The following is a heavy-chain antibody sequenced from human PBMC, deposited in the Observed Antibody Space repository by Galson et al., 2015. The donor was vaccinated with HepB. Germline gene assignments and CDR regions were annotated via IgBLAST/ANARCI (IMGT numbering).Heavy chain of an antibody. CDR1: GFSLSTSGMC. V-gene: IGHV2-70*11. D-gene: IGHD3-3*01. CDR2: IDWDDDK. J-gene: IGHJ6*03. CDR3: ARTRYDFGSGSDFYYYYYMDV. Sequence: PALVKPTQTLTLTCTFSGFSLSTSGMCVSWIRQPPGKALEWLARIDWDDDKYYSTSLKTRLTISKDTSKNQVVLTMTNMDPVDTATYYCARTRYDFGSGSDFYYYYYMDVWGKGTTVTVSS.